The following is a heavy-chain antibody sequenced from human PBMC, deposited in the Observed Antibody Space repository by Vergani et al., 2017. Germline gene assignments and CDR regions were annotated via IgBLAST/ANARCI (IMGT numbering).Heavy chain of an antibody. Sequence: QVQLVQSGAELKKPGASVRVSCKASGFIFTDYYIHWMRQAPGQGLEWIGWINPNSGGTNYAQKFQGRVTMTRDTSISTAYMELSRLRSDDTAVYYCAREVPGIAVAGINYFDYWGQGTLVTVSS. CDR2: INPNSGGT. CDR1: GFIFTDYY. D-gene: IGHD6-19*01. V-gene: IGHV1-2*02. CDR3: AREVPGIAVAGINYFDY. J-gene: IGHJ4*02.